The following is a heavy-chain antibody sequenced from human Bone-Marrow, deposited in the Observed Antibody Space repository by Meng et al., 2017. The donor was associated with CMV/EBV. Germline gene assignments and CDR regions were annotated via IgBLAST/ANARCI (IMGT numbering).Heavy chain of an antibody. CDR2: IYTSGST. V-gene: IGHV4-4*07. CDR3: ARCPQYYSGSGSYFDP. Sequence: SETLSLTCTVSGGSISSYYWSWIRQPAGKGLEWIGRIYTSGSTNYNPSLKSRVTISVDTSNSHVSLKVKSVTAADTAVYYCARCPQYYSGSGSYFDPWGPGSLVTVSS. J-gene: IGHJ5*02. D-gene: IGHD3-10*01. CDR1: GGSISSYY.